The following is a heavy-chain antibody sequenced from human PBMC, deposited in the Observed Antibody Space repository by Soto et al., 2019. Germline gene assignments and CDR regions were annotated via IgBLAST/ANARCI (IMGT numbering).Heavy chain of an antibody. Sequence: QVQLVESGGGLVKPGGSLRLSCAASGFTFSDYYMSWIRQAPGKGLEWVSYISSSGSTIYYADSGKGRFTISRDNAKNSLYLQMNSLSAEDTAVDYCARVNSSSSGDYYYGMDVWGQGTTVTVSS. D-gene: IGHD6-6*01. V-gene: IGHV3-11*01. CDR1: GFTFSDYY. J-gene: IGHJ6*02. CDR2: ISSSGSTI. CDR3: ARVNSSSSGDYYYGMDV.